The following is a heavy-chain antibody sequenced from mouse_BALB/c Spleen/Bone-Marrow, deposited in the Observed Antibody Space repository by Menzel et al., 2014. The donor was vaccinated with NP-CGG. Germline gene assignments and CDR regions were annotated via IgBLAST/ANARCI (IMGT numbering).Heavy chain of an antibody. CDR2: INPSNGRT. D-gene: IGHD2-3*01. J-gene: IGHJ4*01. V-gene: IGHV1S81*02. Sequence: VQLQQSGAELVKPGASVKLSCKASGYTFXSYWMHWVKQRPGQGLEWIGEINPSNGRTNYNEKFKSKATLTVDKSSSTAYMQLSSRTSEDSAVYYCGPYDGYYAMDYWGQGTSVTVSS. CDR3: GPYDGYYAMDY. CDR1: GYTFXSYW.